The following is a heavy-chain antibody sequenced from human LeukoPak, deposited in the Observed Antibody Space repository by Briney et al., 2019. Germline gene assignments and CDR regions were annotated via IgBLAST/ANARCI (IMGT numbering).Heavy chain of an antibody. D-gene: IGHD4-17*01. J-gene: IGHJ4*02. Sequence: ASVKVSCKASGDTFTSYGISWVRQAPGQGLEWMGWISAYNGNTNYAQKLQGRVTMTTDTSTSTAYMELRSLRSDDTAVYYCARSGDPSTTFTVTRGLDYWGQGTLVTVSS. CDR1: GDTFTSYG. CDR3: ARSGDPSTTFTVTRGLDY. V-gene: IGHV1-18*01. CDR2: ISAYNGNT.